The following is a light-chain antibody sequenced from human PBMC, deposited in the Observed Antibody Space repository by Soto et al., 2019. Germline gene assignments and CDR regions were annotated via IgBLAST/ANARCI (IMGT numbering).Light chain of an antibody. V-gene: IGKV1-5*03. CDR3: HQYSTFPRT. CDR1: QTINNL. CDR2: KAS. J-gene: IGKJ1*01. Sequence: DIPMTQSPSTLSASVGDRVTITCRASQTINNLLAWYQQRPGKAPNLLIYKASSLESGVPSRFSGSGSGTEFTLTISSLQPDDFATYFCHQYSTFPRTFGQGTKVEVK.